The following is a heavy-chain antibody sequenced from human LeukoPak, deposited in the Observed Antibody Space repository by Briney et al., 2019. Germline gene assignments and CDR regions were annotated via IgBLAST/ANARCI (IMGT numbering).Heavy chain of an antibody. D-gene: IGHD2-2*01. CDR3: ARGPLDIVVVPAATVDY. Sequence: ASVKVSCKASGYTFTCYYMHWVRQAPGQGLEWMGWINPNSGGTNYAQKFQGRVTMTRDTSISTAYMELSRLRSDDTAVYYCARGPLDIVVVPAATVDYWGQGTLVTVSS. CDR1: GYTFTCYY. J-gene: IGHJ4*02. V-gene: IGHV1-2*02. CDR2: INPNSGGT.